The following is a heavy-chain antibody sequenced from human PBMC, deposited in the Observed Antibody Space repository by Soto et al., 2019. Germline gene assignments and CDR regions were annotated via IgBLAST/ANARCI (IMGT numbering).Heavy chain of an antibody. Sequence: QVQLVQSGAEVKKPGASVKVSCKASGYTFIGYYIHWVRQAPGQGLEWMGRINPRSGDTTYAQKFQGRLTMTRDTSISTAYMELCSLRSDDTAVYYCGRDGVGATPLGWFDPWGQGSLVTVSS. D-gene: IGHD1-26*01. CDR1: GYTFIGYY. CDR2: INPRSGDT. V-gene: IGHV1-2*06. CDR3: GRDGVGATPLGWFDP. J-gene: IGHJ5*02.